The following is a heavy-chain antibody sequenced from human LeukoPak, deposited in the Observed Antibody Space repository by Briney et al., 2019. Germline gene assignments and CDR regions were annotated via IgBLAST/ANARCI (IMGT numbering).Heavy chain of an antibody. J-gene: IGHJ4*02. CDR2: INHSGST. Sequence: SETLSLTYAVYGGSFSGYYWSWIRQPPGKGLEWIGEINHSGSTNYNPSLKSRVTISVDTSKNQFSLKLSSVTAADTAVYYCARGDGYCSGGSCYYYFDYWGQGTLVTVSS. V-gene: IGHV4-34*01. D-gene: IGHD2-15*01. CDR1: GGSFSGYY. CDR3: ARGDGYCSGGSCYYYFDY.